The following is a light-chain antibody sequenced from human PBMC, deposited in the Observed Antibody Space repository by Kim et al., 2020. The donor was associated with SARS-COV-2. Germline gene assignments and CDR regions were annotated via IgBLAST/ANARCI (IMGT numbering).Light chain of an antibody. CDR3: QVWDTDTDDYV. V-gene: IGLV3-21*01. Sequence: GQTAGITCGGKKIGGHDVHRYQQKPGQAPVLVIYYDSDRPSGIPERFSGSKAATTATLTINRVEAGDEADYYCQVWDTDTDDYVFGTGTKVTVL. J-gene: IGLJ1*01. CDR1: KIGGHD. CDR2: YDS.